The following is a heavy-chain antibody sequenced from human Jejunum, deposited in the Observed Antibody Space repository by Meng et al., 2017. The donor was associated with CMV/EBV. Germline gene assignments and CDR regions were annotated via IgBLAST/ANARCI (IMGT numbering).Heavy chain of an antibody. Sequence: GFRFEDYGMSWVRQGPGKGLEWVSGIHANGGRTAHGDSVRGRFTISRDNAKNTLYLEMNSLRVEDTAFYYCARGGYSASSGEYDQWGQGTLVTVSS. CDR3: ARGGYSASSGEYDQ. CDR1: GFRFEDYG. J-gene: IGHJ4*02. CDR2: IHANGGRT. D-gene: IGHD5-12*01. V-gene: IGHV3-20*03.